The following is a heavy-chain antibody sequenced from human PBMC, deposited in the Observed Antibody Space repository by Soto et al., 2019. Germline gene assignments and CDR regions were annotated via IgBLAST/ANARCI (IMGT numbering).Heavy chain of an antibody. CDR3: AARSCSGGYCYAIDY. CDR2: MNPNSGNS. Sequence: QVQLVQSGAEVKKPGASVKVSCKASGYTFTSNDINWVRQATGQGLEWMGWMNPNSGNSGYAQKFQGRVTMTRDTSISTDYMELSSLRSEDTAVYYCAARSCSGGYCYAIDYWGQGTLVTVSS. D-gene: IGHD2-15*01. CDR1: GYTFTSND. V-gene: IGHV1-8*01. J-gene: IGHJ4*02.